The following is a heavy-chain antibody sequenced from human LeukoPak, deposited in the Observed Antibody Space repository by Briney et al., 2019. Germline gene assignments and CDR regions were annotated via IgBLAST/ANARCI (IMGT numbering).Heavy chain of an antibody. CDR3: ARVRCSGGSCPYYYYYYYMDV. CDR1: GISVNTTYF. J-gene: IGHJ6*03. CDR2: IYHTGTT. Sequence: SETLSLTCTVSGISVNTTYFWGWIRQAPGKGLEWIGSIYHTGTTDHNPSLKSRVTISIDTSKNQFSLNLKSVSAADTAVYYCARVRCSGGSCPYYYYYYYMDVWGKGTTVTVSS. D-gene: IGHD2-15*01. V-gene: IGHV4-38-2*02.